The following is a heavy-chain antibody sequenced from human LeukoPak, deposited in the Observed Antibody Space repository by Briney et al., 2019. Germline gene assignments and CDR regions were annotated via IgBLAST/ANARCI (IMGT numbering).Heavy chain of an antibody. D-gene: IGHD6-13*01. J-gene: IGHJ3*02. CDR1: GYTFTGYY. CDR3: ARDMGIAAPADAFDI. Sequence: ASVKVSCKASGYTFTGYYMHWVRQAPGQGLEWMGWISAYNGNTNYAQKLQGRVTMTTDTSTSTAYMELRSLRSDDTAVYYCARDMGIAAPADAFDIWGQGTMVTVSS. V-gene: IGHV1-18*04. CDR2: ISAYNGNT.